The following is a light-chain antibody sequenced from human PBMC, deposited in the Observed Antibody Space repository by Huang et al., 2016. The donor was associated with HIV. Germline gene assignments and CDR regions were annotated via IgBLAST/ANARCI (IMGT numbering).Light chain of an antibody. CDR3: MQGIHFGYP. V-gene: IGKV2-29*02. CDR1: QSLLHTNGKTY. J-gene: IGKJ2*01. CDR2: EVY. Sequence: DVVMTQTPLSLSVTPGQPASISCRTSQSLLHTNGKTYLFWYLQKSGQSPPLLLHEVYSRFFGVPDRFSGGVSGTHFTLNISRVEAEDVGVYYCMQGIHFGYPFGQGTKLEIK.